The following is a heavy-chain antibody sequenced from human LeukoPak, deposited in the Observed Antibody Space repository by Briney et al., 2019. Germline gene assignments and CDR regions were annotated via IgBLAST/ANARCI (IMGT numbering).Heavy chain of an antibody. CDR2: IIPIFGTA. J-gene: IGHJ4*02. CDR1: GGTFSSYA. Sequence: SVKVSCKASGGTFSSYAISWVRQAPGQGLEWMGGIIPIFGTANYAQKLQGRVTMTTDTSTSTAYMELRSLRSDDTAVYYCARVRASLAYYDSSGYYSNWGQGTLVTVSS. D-gene: IGHD3-22*01. CDR3: ARVRASLAYYDSSGYYSN. V-gene: IGHV1-69*05.